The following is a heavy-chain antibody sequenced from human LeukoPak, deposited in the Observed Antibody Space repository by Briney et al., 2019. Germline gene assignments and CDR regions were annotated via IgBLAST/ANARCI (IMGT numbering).Heavy chain of an antibody. J-gene: IGHJ6*03. CDR1: GFTFSSYG. CDR2: ISYDGSNK. CDR3: AKESRYSSGWYPYYYYYYYMDV. V-gene: IGHV3-30*18. D-gene: IGHD6-19*01. Sequence: GRSLRLSCAASGFTFSSYGMHWVRQAPGKGLEWVAVISYDGSNKYYADSVKGRFTISRDNSKNTLYLQMNSLRAEDTAVYYCAKESRYSSGWYPYYYYYYYMDVWGKGTTVTVSS.